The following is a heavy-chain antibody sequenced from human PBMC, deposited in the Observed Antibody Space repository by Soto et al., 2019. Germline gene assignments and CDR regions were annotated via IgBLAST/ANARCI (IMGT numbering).Heavy chain of an antibody. V-gene: IGHV3-23*01. J-gene: IGHJ4*02. CDR1: GFTFSSYG. CDR3: AKGSGAYRPYYFDH. D-gene: IGHD3-16*01. CDR2: ISGSGDST. Sequence: GGSLRLSCAASGFTFSSYGMHWVRQAPGKGLEWVSAISGSGDSTYYADSVKGRFTVSRDNSRNSLYVQMNSLSAEDTAIYYCAKGSGAYRPYYFDHWGQGALVTVSS.